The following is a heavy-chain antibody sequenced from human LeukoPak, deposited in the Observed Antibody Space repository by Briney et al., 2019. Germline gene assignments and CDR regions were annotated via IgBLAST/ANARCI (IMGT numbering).Heavy chain of an antibody. D-gene: IGHD6-19*01. V-gene: IGHV4-61*02. CDR1: GGSISSGSYY. Sequence: SQTLSLTCTVSGGSISSGSYYWSWIRQPAGKGLEWIRRIYTSGSTNYNPSLKSRATISVDTSKNQFSLKLSSVTAADTAVYYCVRGRYSSGWFKDKNWFDPWGQGIPVTVSS. CDR3: VRGRYSSGWFKDKNWFDP. J-gene: IGHJ5*02. CDR2: IYTSGST.